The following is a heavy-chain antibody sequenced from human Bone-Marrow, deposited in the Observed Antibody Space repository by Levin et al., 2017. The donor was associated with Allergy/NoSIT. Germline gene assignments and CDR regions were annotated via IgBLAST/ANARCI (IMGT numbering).Heavy chain of an antibody. Sequence: PSQTLSLTCSVSGGSISSSHYYWGWIRQPPGKGLEWIGRIFYSGLTDYNPSLKSRVTISVDSSKKHLSLNLSSLTAADTAVYYCARGGDYDSSRFYIDGFDIWGQGTMVTVSS. CDR2: IFYSGLT. V-gene: IGHV4-39*02. J-gene: IGHJ3*02. CDR1: GGSISSSHYY. CDR3: ARGGDYDSSRFYIDGFDI. D-gene: IGHD3-22*01.